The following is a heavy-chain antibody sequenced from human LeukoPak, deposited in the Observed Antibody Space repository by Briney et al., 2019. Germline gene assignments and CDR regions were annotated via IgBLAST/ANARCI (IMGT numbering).Heavy chain of an antibody. J-gene: IGHJ4*02. CDR3: ATIVPGVPATLTFDH. CDR1: GFTVSSNY. V-gene: IGHV3-66*01. CDR2: IYSDGST. D-gene: IGHD2-15*01. Sequence: GGSLRLSCAASGFTVSSNYMSWVRQVPGKGLEWVSVIYSDGSTYSADSVRGRFTVSRDSSKNTVFLQMNSLRAEDTAVYYCATIVPGVPATLTFDHWGQGTAVTVS.